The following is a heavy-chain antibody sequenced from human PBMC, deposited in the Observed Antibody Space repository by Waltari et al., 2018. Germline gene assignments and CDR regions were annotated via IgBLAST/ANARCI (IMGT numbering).Heavy chain of an antibody. CDR2: IYSGGST. J-gene: IGHJ3*02. D-gene: IGHD3-10*01. V-gene: IGHV3-53*01. CDR3: ARDPLLKGGAFDI. Sequence: EVQLVESGGGLIQPGGSLRLSCAASGFTVSSNYMSWVRQAPGKGLEWVSVIYSGGSTYDADSVKGRFTISRDNSKNTLYLQMNSLRAEDTAVYYCARDPLLKGGAFDIWGQGTMVTVSS. CDR1: GFTVSSNY.